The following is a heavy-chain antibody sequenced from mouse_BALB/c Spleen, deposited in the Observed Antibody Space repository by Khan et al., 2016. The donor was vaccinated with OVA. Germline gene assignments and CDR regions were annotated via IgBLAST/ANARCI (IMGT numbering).Heavy chain of an antibody. CDR1: GYSITSDYA. J-gene: IGHJ4*01. D-gene: IGHD2-3*01. CDR3: ARDGSRYNYAMDY. Sequence: VQLQQLGPGLVKPSQSLSPTCNVTGYSITSDYAWDWIRQFPGNKLEWKGHMSYSGSTSYNPSLKRRISITRDTAKNQFFLQLNSVTTEDTATYYCARDGSRYNYAMDYWGQGTAVTVSS. CDR2: MSYSGST. V-gene: IGHV3-2*02.